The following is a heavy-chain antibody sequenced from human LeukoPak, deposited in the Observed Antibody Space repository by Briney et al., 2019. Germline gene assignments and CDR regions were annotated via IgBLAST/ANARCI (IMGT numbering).Heavy chain of an antibody. V-gene: IGHV3-23*01. CDR3: AKLFIYDYVWGSYRYTSDY. J-gene: IGHJ4*02. CDR1: GFTFSSYA. D-gene: IGHD3-16*02. CDR2: ISGSGGST. Sequence: GGSLRLSCAASGFTFSSYAMSWVRQAPGKGLEWVSAISGSGGSTYYADSVKGRFTISRDNSKNTLYLQMNSLRAEDTAVYYCAKLFIYDYVWGSYRYTSDYWGQRTLVTVSS.